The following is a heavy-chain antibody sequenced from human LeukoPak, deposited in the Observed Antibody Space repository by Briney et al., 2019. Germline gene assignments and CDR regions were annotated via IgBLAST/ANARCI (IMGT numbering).Heavy chain of an antibody. D-gene: IGHD3-22*01. Sequence: PGGSLRLSCTASGFTFSGYSMNWIRQAPGNGLEWVSSFGTRSTSVYHAGSVKGRFAISRDNAKNSLYLQMNSLRAEDTALYYCAREVSEGFDFWGQGTLVTVSS. V-gene: IGHV3-21*01. CDR3: AREVSEGFDF. CDR2: FGTRSTSV. J-gene: IGHJ4*02. CDR1: GFTFSGYS.